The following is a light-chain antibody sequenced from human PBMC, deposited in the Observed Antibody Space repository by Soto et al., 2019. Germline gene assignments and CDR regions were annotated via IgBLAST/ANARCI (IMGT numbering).Light chain of an antibody. V-gene: IGLV2-8*01. Sequence: QSALTQPPSASGSPGQSVTISCTGTSSDVGAYNSVSWYQQHPGKAPQLMIYEVSKRPSGVPDRFSGSKSGNTASLTVSGLQTEDEADYYCSSYVGNNVGVFGPGTKVTVL. J-gene: IGLJ1*01. CDR2: EVS. CDR3: SSYVGNNVGV. CDR1: SSDVGAYNS.